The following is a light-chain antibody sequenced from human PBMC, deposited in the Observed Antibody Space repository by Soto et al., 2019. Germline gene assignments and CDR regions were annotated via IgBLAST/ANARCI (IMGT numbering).Light chain of an antibody. V-gene: IGLV2-14*01. CDR2: EVN. Sequence: QSALTQPASVSGSPGQSITISCTGTSSDVGGYNFVSWYQQHPGKAPKLMIFEVNNRPSGVSNRFSGSKSGNTASLTISGIQAEEEADYYCSSWTSSTNQVLGGGTKLAVL. CDR1: SSDVGGYNF. CDR3: SSWTSSTNQV. J-gene: IGLJ2*01.